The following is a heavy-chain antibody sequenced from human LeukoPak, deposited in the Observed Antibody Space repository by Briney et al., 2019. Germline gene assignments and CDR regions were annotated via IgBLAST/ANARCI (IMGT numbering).Heavy chain of an antibody. Sequence: ASVKVSCKASGYTFTTSDINWVRQAPGQGLQWMGWMNPNSGNAVYAQKFQGRVTMTRDTSINTAHMELSSLRFEDTAVYYCARGSSRSFDIWGLGTMVTVSS. J-gene: IGHJ3*02. CDR1: GYTFTTSD. D-gene: IGHD3-10*01. CDR3: ARGSSRSFDI. CDR2: MNPNSGNA. V-gene: IGHV1-8*01.